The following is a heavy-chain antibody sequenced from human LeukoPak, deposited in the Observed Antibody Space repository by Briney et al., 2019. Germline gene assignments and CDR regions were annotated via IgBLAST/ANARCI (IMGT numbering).Heavy chain of an antibody. CDR1: GFSFGSFE. J-gene: IGHJ5*02. CDR2: VYSGGTT. Sequence: QPGGSLRLSCAASGFSFGSFEMNWVRQAPGRGLEWVSVVYSGGTTYYADSVKGRFTISRDNSKNTLYLQMNSLRAEDTAVYYCARVKVAVAGIGWFDPWGQGSLVTVSS. CDR3: ARVKVAVAGIGWFDP. V-gene: IGHV3-53*01. D-gene: IGHD6-13*01.